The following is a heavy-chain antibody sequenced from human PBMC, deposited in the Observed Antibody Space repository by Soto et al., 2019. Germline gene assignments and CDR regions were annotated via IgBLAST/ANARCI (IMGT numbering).Heavy chain of an antibody. D-gene: IGHD6-6*01. CDR2: ISYDGSNK. V-gene: IGHV3-30-3*01. CDR3: ARELVRRYYGMDV. CDR1: GFTFRSYA. J-gene: IGHJ6*02. Sequence: GGSLRLSCAASGFTFRSYAMHWVRQAPGKGLEWVAVISYDGSNKYYADSVKGRFTISRDNAKNSLYLQMNSLRAEDTAVYYCARELVRRYYGMDVWGQGTTVTVSS.